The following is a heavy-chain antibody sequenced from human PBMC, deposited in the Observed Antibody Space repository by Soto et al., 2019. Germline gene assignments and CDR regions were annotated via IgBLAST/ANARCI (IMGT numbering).Heavy chain of an antibody. V-gene: IGHV1-18*01. CDR2: ISAYNGNT. CDR3: ARENPPLGY. CDR1: GYTFTSYG. J-gene: IGHJ4*02. Sequence: QVQLVQSGAEVKKPGASVKVSCKAGYTFTSYGISWVRQAPGQGLEWMGWISAYNGNTNYAQKLQGRVTMTTDTSTSTAYMELRSLRSDDTAVYYCARENPPLGYWGQGTLVTVSS.